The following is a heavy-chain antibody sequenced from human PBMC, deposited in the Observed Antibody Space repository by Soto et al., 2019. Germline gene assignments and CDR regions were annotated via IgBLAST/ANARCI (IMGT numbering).Heavy chain of an antibody. Sequence: SETLSLTCTVSGGSISSGDYYWSWIRQPPGKGLEWIGYIYYSGSTYYNPSLKSRVTISVDTSKNQFSLKLSSVTAADTAVYYCARTPRTYYYDSSGYYYWGQGTLVTSPQ. CDR3: ARTPRTYYYDSSGYYY. V-gene: IGHV4-30-4*01. CDR2: IYYSGST. D-gene: IGHD3-22*01. J-gene: IGHJ4*02. CDR1: GGSISSGDYY.